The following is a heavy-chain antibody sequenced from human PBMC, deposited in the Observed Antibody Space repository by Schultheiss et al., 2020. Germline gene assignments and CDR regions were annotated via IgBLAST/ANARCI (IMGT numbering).Heavy chain of an antibody. V-gene: IGHV4-34*01. D-gene: IGHD1-26*01. CDR2: INHSGST. J-gene: IGHJ4*02. CDR1: GGSFSGYY. Sequence: LETLSLTCAVYGGSFSGYYWSWIRQPPGKGLEWIGEINHSGSTNYNPSLKSRVTISVDTSKNQFSLKLSSVTAADTAVYYCARDRGSYNYWGQGTLVTVSS. CDR3: ARDRGSYNY.